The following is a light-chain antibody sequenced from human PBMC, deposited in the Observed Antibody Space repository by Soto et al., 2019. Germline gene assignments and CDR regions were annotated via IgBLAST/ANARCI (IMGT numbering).Light chain of an antibody. V-gene: IGKV1-39*01. CDR2: DSS. CDR3: QQSYSSPRT. CDR1: QSISSY. Sequence: DIQMTQSPSSLSASVGDRVTITCRASQSISSYLNWYQHKPGKAPKVLIYDSSSLQSGVPSRFRGSGSGTDFTLTISSLQREDFATYYCQQSYSSPRTFGQGTKVDIK. J-gene: IGKJ1*01.